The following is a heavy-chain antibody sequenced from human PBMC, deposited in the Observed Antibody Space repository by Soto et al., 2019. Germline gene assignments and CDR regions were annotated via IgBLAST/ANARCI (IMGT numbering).Heavy chain of an antibody. D-gene: IGHD3-22*01. CDR1: GYSFTSYW. CDR2: IYPGDSDT. CDR3: ARRRFYDSNPYFDY. V-gene: IGHV5-51*01. Sequence: GESLKISCKGSGYSFTSYWIAWVRQMPGKGLEWMGIIYPGDSDTTYSPSFQGQVTISADKSISTAYLQWSSLKASDTAMYYCARRRFYDSNPYFDYWGQGTLVTVSS. J-gene: IGHJ4*02.